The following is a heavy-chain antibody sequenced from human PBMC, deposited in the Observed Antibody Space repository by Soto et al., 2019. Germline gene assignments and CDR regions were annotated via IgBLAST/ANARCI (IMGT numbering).Heavy chain of an antibody. CDR1: GYSFTSYW. V-gene: IGHV5-51*01. J-gene: IGHJ1*01. CDR2: IYPYDSNT. CDR3: ATQAGSLYFHH. D-gene: IGHD3-10*01. Sequence: GESLKISCKDSGYSFTSYWIAWVRQTPGKGLEWMGIIYPYDSNTRYSPSFQGQVTISADKSVSTAYLQWSSLKASDTAMYYCATQAGSLYFHHWGQGTLVTVSS.